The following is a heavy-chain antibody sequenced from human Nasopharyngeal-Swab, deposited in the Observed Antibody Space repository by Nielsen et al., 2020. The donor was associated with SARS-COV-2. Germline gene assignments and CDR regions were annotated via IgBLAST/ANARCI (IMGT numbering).Heavy chain of an antibody. J-gene: IGHJ6*03. CDR3: ARETAPRGYYHYYIDV. CDR1: GFSFSDYY. Sequence: GGSLRLSCAASGFSFSDYYMTWIRQAPGKGLEWVSYISDSGRTIYYADAVKGRFTISRDNAKNSLYLQMNSFRAEDTAVYYCARETAPRGYYHYYIDVLGRGTTVTVSS. D-gene: IGHD3-10*01. V-gene: IGHV3-11*04. CDR2: ISDSGRTI.